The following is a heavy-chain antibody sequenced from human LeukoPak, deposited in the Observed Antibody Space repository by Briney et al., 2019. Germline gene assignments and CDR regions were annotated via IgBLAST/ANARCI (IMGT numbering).Heavy chain of an antibody. CDR3: TKLFTGVLDPSPIDF. Sequence: GGSLRLSCAASGFTFRGSAMGWVRQPPGKGLEWVSAISGPGVATYYADSVQGRFVISRDDSDNTLALQMSGLGADDTAVYYCTKLFTGVLDPSPIDFWGPGTLVIVSS. J-gene: IGHJ4*02. CDR1: GFTFRGSA. CDR2: ISGPGVAT. V-gene: IGHV3-23*01. D-gene: IGHD1-14*01.